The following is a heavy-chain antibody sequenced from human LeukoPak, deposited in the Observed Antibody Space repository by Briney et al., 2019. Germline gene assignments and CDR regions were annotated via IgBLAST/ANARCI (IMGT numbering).Heavy chain of an antibody. Sequence: PGGSLRLSCAASGFTFSDYYMSWIRQDPGKGLEWVSYISSSDTTIYYADSVKGRFTISRDNAKNSLYLQMNSLRAEDTAMYYCARVSVQVASIDYWGQGTLVIVSS. CDR1: GFTFSDYY. CDR2: ISSSDTTI. J-gene: IGHJ4*02. CDR3: ARVSVQVASIDY. D-gene: IGHD2-8*02. V-gene: IGHV3-11*04.